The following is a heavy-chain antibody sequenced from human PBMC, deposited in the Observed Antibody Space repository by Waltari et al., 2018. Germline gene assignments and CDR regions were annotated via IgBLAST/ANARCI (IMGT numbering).Heavy chain of an antibody. J-gene: IGHJ4*02. CDR1: GYTFTSYG. D-gene: IGHD5-12*01. CDR3: ARQRGYSGYGNSRAFGY. V-gene: IGHV1-18*01. CDR2: ISAYNGNT. Sequence: QVQLVQSGAEVKKPGASVKVSCKASGYTFTSYGISWVRQAPGQGLEWMGWISAYNGNTNHEQKLQGRVTMTTDTSTSTAYMELRSLRSDDTAVYYCARQRGYSGYGNSRAFGYWGQGTLVTVSS.